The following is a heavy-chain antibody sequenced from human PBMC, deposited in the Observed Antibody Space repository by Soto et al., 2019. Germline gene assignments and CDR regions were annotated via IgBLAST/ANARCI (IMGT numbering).Heavy chain of an antibody. Sequence: SETLSLTCTVSGGSISSYYWSWIRQPAGKGLEWIGRIYTSGSTNYNPSLKSRVTMSVDTSKNQFSLKLSSVTAADTAVYYCARDWCSSTSCYYYYYYGMDVWGQGTTVTVSS. D-gene: IGHD2-2*01. V-gene: IGHV4-4*07. CDR1: GGSISSYY. CDR3: ARDWCSSTSCYYYYYYGMDV. J-gene: IGHJ6*02. CDR2: IYTSGST.